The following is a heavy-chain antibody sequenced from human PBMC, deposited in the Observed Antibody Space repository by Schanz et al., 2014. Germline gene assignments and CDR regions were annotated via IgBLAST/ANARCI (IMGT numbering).Heavy chain of an antibody. Sequence: QVQMVQSGAEVKKPGASVKVSCKASGYPFSNYGISGLRQAPGQGFEWMAWMSYNGNTKYAQSLQGRVTVTRDTSTSTSYMELRSLTSDDTAVYYCARDVPINDYWGQGTPVTVSS. J-gene: IGHJ4*02. CDR3: ARDVPINDY. V-gene: IGHV1-18*01. D-gene: IGHD2-2*01. CDR1: GYPFSNYG. CDR2: MSYNGNT.